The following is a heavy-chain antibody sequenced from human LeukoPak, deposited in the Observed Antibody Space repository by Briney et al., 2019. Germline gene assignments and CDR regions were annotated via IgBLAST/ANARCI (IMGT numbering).Heavy chain of an antibody. Sequence: ASVKVSCKASGYTFTCYYMHWVRQAPGQGLEWMGWINPNSGGTNYAQKFQGRVTMTRDTSISTAYMELSRLRSDDTAVYYCARGGTMVRGVVAAFDIWGQGTMVTVSS. D-gene: IGHD3-10*01. CDR3: ARGGTMVRGVVAAFDI. CDR1: GYTFTCYY. J-gene: IGHJ3*02. CDR2: INPNSGGT. V-gene: IGHV1-2*02.